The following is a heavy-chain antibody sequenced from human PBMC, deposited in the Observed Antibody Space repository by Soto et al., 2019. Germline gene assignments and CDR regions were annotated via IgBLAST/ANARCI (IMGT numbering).Heavy chain of an antibody. CDR3: ARDPRYSGYDYYYYYGMDV. Sequence: ASVKVSCKASGYTFTSYDINWVRQATGQGLEWMGWMNPNRGNTGYAQKFQGRVTMTRNTSISTAYMELSSLRSEDTAVYYCARDPRYSGYDYYYYYGMDVWGQGTTVTVSS. CDR1: GYTFTSYD. CDR2: MNPNRGNT. J-gene: IGHJ6*02. D-gene: IGHD5-12*01. V-gene: IGHV1-8*01.